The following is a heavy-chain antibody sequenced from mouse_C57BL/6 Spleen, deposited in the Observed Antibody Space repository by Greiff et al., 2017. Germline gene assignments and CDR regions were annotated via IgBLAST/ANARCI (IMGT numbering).Heavy chain of an antibody. CDR2: ISSGSSTI. Sequence: EVKLMESGGGLVKPGGSLKLSCAASGFTFSDYGMHWVRQAPEQGLEWVAYISSGSSTIYYADTVKGRFTISRGNAKNTRFLQLTSLRSEDRAMYYWARPSRAGYGSRPPEYFDVWGTGTTVTVSS. V-gene: IGHV5-17*01. CDR1: GFTFSDYG. J-gene: IGHJ1*03. CDR3: ARPSRAGYGSRPPEYFDV. D-gene: IGHD1-1*01.